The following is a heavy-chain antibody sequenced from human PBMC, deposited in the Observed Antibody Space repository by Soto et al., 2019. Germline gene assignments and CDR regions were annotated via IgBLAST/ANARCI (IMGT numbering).Heavy chain of an antibody. CDR2: TYFRSKWFN. CDR1: GDSVSNTSVA. Sequence: SQTLSLTCVISGDSVSNTSVAWNWIRPSPSRGLEWLGRTYFRSKWFNDYAVSVQNRMTITPDTSRNQFSLQLNSVTTEDTAAYYCVRARGTYIDCFDYWGQGILVTVSS. D-gene: IGHD3-10*01. J-gene: IGHJ4*02. CDR3: VRARGTYIDCFDY. V-gene: IGHV6-1*01.